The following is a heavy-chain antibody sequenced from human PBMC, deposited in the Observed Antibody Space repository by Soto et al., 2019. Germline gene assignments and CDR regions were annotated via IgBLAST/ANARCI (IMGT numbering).Heavy chain of an antibody. CDR1: GYTLTELS. D-gene: IGHD1-1*01. CDR2: FDPEDGET. J-gene: IGHJ3*02. V-gene: IGHV1-24*01. Sequence: AASVKVSCKVSGYTLTELSMHWVRQAPGKGLEWMGGFDPEDGETIYAQKFQGRVTMTEDTSTDTAYMELSSLRSEDTAVYYCATVSPPSLERRRGVLDAFDIWGQGTMVTVSS. CDR3: ATVSPPSLERRRGVLDAFDI.